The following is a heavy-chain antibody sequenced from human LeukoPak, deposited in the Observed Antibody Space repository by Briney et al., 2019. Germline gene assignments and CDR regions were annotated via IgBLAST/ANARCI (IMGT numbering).Heavy chain of an antibody. CDR3: AREVGSSRAFDI. J-gene: IGHJ3*02. Sequence: PGGSLRLSCAASAFIFSNYAMHWVRQTPGKGLQRVSFFDRGRDGKGHADSVKGRFTISRDTDKNSLSLLMSSLTGEDTAVYYCAREVGSSRAFDIWGQGTMVTVSS. V-gene: IGHV3-48*04. CDR2: FDRGRDGK. CDR1: AFIFSNYA. D-gene: IGHD2-15*01.